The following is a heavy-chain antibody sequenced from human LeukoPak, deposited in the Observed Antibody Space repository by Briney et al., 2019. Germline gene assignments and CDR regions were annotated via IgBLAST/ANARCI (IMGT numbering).Heavy chain of an antibody. J-gene: IGHJ4*02. D-gene: IGHD3-22*01. CDR3: ARHCDDSGYPRWVDC. V-gene: IGHV4-59*05. CDR1: GGSISSYY. CDR2: IYYSGST. Sequence: SETLSLTCTVSGGSISSYYWSWIRQPPGRGLEWIGSIYYSGSTYYNPSLKSRVTISVDTSKNHFSLKLSAVTAADTAVYHCARHCDDSGYPRWVDCWGQGTLVTVSS.